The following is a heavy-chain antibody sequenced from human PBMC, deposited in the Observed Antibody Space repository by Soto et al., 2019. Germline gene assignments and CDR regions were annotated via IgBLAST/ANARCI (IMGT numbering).Heavy chain of an antibody. Sequence: QVQLVQSGAEVKTPGTSMNISCKASGFMFTTYFLHWVRQAPGQGPDWMGIINPNGGSTSHAQKFWGRVSMTRDTSASIAYLELRGLTSDDTAVYYCTRAGYTSSWSESSFEHGGKGTLVTVS. CDR3: TRAGYTSSWSESSFEH. J-gene: IGHJ1*01. D-gene: IGHD6-13*01. CDR1: GFMFTTYF. CDR2: INPNGGST. V-gene: IGHV1-46*03.